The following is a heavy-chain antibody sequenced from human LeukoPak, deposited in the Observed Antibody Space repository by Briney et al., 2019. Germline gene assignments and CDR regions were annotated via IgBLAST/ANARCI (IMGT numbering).Heavy chain of an antibody. J-gene: IGHJ4*02. D-gene: IGHD2-15*01. CDR3: AAQPCSVGRCYLDY. CDR1: GFTFSSYW. Sequence: GGSLRLSCAASGFTFSSYWMNWARQAPGKGLEWVAVISYHGSDKYYADSVKGRFTISRDNSKNTLYLQMNSLGAEDTAVYYCAAQPCSVGRCYLDYWGQGTLVTVSS. CDR2: ISYHGSDK. V-gene: IGHV3-30*03.